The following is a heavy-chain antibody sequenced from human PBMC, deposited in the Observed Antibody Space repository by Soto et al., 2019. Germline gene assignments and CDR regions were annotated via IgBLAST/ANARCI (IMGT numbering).Heavy chain of an antibody. CDR2: INPGDSDI. D-gene: IGHD4-4*01. Sequence: ESLKISVKASGYSFTTYWIAWVRQIPGKGLEWMGIINPGDSDIRYSPSFQGQVTISADNSISTAYLQWSSLEASDTAMYYCARHEQFYYYYYGMDVWGQGTAVTVSS. CDR1: GYSFTTYW. V-gene: IGHV5-51*01. J-gene: IGHJ6*02. CDR3: ARHEQFYYYYYGMDV.